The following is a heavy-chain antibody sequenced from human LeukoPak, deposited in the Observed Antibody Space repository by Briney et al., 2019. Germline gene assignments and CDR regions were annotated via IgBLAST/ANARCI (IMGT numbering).Heavy chain of an antibody. CDR3: ARHSNGGCTSTRCHIDY. Sequence: SETLSLTCNVSGDSISSSSYYWGWIRQPPGKGLEWIGTIFYSGSTYYNPSLESRVTMSVDTSKNQFSLKLSSVTAADTAVYYCARHSNGGCTSTRCHIDYWGQGTLVTVSS. CDR1: GDSISSSSYY. CDR2: IFYSGST. V-gene: IGHV4-39*01. D-gene: IGHD2-2*01. J-gene: IGHJ4*02.